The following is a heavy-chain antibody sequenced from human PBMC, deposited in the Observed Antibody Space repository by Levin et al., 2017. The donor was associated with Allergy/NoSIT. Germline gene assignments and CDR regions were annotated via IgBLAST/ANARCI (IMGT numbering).Heavy chain of an antibody. J-gene: IGHJ4*02. Sequence: GSLRLSCAVYGGSFSGYYWSWIRQPPGKGLEWIGEINHSGSTNYNPSLKSRVTISVDTSKNQFSLKLSSVTAADTAVYYCARVYFDWLSDYWGQGTLVTVSS. D-gene: IGHD3-9*01. CDR1: GGSFSGYY. V-gene: IGHV4-34*01. CDR3: ARVYFDWLSDY. CDR2: INHSGST.